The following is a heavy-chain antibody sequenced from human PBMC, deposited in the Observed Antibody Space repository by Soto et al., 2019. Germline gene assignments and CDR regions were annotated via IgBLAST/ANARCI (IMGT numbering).Heavy chain of an antibody. CDR2: INWNSGSI. D-gene: IGHD6-13*01. Sequence: SLRLSCAASGFTFCDYAIRLCRQFPFKGLEWVSGINWNSGSIGYGDSVKGRFAISRDNAKNSLHLQMNSLSAEDTAFYYCVKDESINWYSGHFRHWGQGTLVTVSS. CDR1: GFTFCDYA. J-gene: IGHJ1*01. V-gene: IGHV3-9*01. CDR3: VKDESINWYSGHFRH.